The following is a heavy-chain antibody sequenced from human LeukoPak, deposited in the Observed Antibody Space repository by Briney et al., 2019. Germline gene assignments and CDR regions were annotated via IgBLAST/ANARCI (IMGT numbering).Heavy chain of an antibody. CDR3: AKSRLTPHP. J-gene: IGHJ5*02. V-gene: IGHV3-23*01. D-gene: IGHD1-14*01. CDR1: GFTFSNSD. CDR2: IDGSGSST. Sequence: GGSLRLSCAASGFTFSNSDMSWVRQAPGKGLEWVSAIDGSGSSTFYADSVKGRFTVSRDNSKNTLYLQMSSLRAEDTAVYYCAKSRLTPHPWGQGTLVTVSS.